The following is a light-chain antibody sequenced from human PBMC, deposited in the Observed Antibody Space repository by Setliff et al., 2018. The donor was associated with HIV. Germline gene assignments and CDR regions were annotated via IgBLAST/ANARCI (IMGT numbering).Light chain of an antibody. CDR3: SSYSKISTPPFV. V-gene: IGLV2-14*03. Sequence: QSVLTQPRSVSGSPGQSVTICCTGTSXXXGAYNYVSWYQHHPGKAPKLIIFDVKRWPSDVSNRFSGSKSGNTASLTISVLQAEDEADYFCSSYSKISTPPFVFGAGTKVTVL. CDR2: DVK. J-gene: IGLJ1*01. CDR1: SXXXGAYNY.